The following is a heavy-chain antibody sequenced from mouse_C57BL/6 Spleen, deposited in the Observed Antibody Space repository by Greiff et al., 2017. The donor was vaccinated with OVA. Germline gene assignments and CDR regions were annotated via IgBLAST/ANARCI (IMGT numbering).Heavy chain of an antibody. V-gene: IGHV1-50*01. Sequence: VQLQQPGAELVKPGASVKLSCKASGYTFTSYWMQWVKQRPGQGLEWIGEIDPSDSYTNYNQKFKGKATLTVDTSSSTAYMQLSSLTSEDSAVYYCARYYYGSSLGFDYWGQGTTLTVSS. CDR1: GYTFTSYW. CDR3: ARYYYGSSLGFDY. D-gene: IGHD1-1*01. CDR2: IDPSDSYT. J-gene: IGHJ2*01.